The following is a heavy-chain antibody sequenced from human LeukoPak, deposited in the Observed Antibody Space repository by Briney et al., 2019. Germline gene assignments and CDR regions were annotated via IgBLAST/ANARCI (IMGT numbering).Heavy chain of an antibody. CDR1: GYTFTSYY. CDR3: ARDRVDDYYFDY. CDR2: INPSGGST. V-gene: IGHV1-46*01. Sequence: ASVKVSCKAFGYTFTSYYMHWVRQAPGQGLEWMGIINPSGGSTSYAQKFQGRVTMTRDTSTSTVYMELSSLRSEDTAVYYCARDRVDDYYFDYWGQGTLVTVSS. D-gene: IGHD3-3*01. J-gene: IGHJ4*02.